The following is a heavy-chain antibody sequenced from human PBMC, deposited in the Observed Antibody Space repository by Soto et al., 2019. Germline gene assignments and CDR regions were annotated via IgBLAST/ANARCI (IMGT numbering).Heavy chain of an antibody. V-gene: IGHV1-18*01. CDR1: GYTFTNYA. CDR2: ISAYNGNT. Sequence: QVQLVQSGSEVKKPGASVKVSCKASGYTFTNYAISGVRQAPGQGLEWMGWISAYNGNTNYAQKLRGRVTMTTDTSTSTAYMELRSLRSDYTAVYYWARDSPPVDYWGPGTLVTVSS. CDR3: ARDSPPVDY. J-gene: IGHJ4*02.